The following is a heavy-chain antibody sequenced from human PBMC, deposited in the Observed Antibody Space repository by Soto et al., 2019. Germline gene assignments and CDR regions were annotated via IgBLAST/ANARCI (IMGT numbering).Heavy chain of an antibody. CDR2: INPSGGST. CDR3: ASLMGRYYDILTGYYHDAFDT. Sequence: ASVKVSCKASGYTFTSYYMHWVRQAPGQGLEWMGIINPSGGSTSYAQKFQGRVTMTRDTSTSTVYMELSSLRSEDTAVYYCASLMGRYYDILTGYYHDAFDTWGQETMVTVSS. J-gene: IGHJ3*02. CDR1: GYTFTSYY. D-gene: IGHD3-9*01. V-gene: IGHV1-46*01.